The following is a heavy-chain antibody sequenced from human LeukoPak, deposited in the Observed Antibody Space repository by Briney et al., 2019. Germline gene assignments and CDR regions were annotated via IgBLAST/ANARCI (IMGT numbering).Heavy chain of an antibody. D-gene: IGHD3-22*01. CDR3: ARPKVAGYYYDSSGYDY. Sequence: GESLKISCKGSGYSFTNYWIGWVRQMPGKGLEWMGIIYPGDSDTRYSPSFQGQVTMSADKSISTAYLQWSSLKASDTAMYYCARPKVAGYYYDSSGYDYWGQGTLVTVSS. CDR2: IYPGDSDT. V-gene: IGHV5-51*01. J-gene: IGHJ4*02. CDR1: GYSFTNYW.